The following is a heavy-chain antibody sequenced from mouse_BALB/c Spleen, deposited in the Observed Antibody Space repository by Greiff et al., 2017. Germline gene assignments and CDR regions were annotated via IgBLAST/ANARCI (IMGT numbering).Heavy chain of an antibody. CDR2: IYPGDGDT. CDR1: GYTFTSYW. D-gene: IGHD3-1*01. V-gene: IGHV1-87*01. J-gene: IGHJ4*01. Sequence: VQLQQSGAELARPGASVKLSCKASGYTFTSYWMQWVKQRPGQGLEWIGAIYPGDGDTRYTQKFKGKATLTADKSSSTAYMQLSRLASEDSAVYYCARSGVGGGYAMDYWGQGTSVTVSS. CDR3: ARSGVGGGYAMDY.